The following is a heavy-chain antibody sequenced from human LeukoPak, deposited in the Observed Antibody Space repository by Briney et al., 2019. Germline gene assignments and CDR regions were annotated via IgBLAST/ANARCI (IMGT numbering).Heavy chain of an antibody. V-gene: IGHV4-38-2*01. Sequence: SETLSLTCAVSGYSISSGYYGGWIRQPPGKTVEWIASIYHSESTYYNPSLKGRVTISVDTSMNQFALKLSSVNAADTAIYFCARVRGYSHGNYFDYWGQGTLVTVSS. D-gene: IGHD5-18*01. J-gene: IGHJ4*02. CDR2: IYHSEST. CDR3: ARVRGYSHGNYFDY. CDR1: GYSISSGYY.